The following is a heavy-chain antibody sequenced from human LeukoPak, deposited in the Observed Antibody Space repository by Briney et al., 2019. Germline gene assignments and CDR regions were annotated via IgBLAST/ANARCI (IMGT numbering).Heavy chain of an antibody. J-gene: IGHJ4*02. Sequence: SETLSLTCTVSGGSISRYYWSWIRQPPGKGLEWIGYIYYSGTTNYNPSLKSRLIISVDTSKNQFSLKLSSVTAADTAVYYCATPLYYYGSGSYYYWGQGTLVTVSS. CDR3: ATPLYYYGSGSYYY. V-gene: IGHV4-59*01. CDR2: IYYSGTT. D-gene: IGHD3-10*01. CDR1: GGSISRYY.